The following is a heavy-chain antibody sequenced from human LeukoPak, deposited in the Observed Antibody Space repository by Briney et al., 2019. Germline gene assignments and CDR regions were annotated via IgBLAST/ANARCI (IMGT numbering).Heavy chain of an antibody. V-gene: IGHV4-38-2*01. Sequence: SGTLSLTCAVSGYSISSGYYWGWIRQPPGKGLEWIGSIYHSGSTYYNPSLKSRVTISVDTSKNQFSLKLSSVTAADTAVYYCARHTSFLYYYDSSGFDYWGQGTLVTVSS. J-gene: IGHJ4*02. CDR3: ARHTSFLYYYDSSGFDY. D-gene: IGHD3-22*01. CDR1: GYSISSGYY. CDR2: IYHSGST.